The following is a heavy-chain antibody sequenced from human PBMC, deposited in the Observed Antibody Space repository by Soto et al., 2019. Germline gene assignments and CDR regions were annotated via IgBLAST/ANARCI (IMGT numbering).Heavy chain of an antibody. J-gene: IGHJ4*02. CDR3: AKAPPDFWTGYPYFDS. CDR1: GFTFSSYA. D-gene: IGHD3-3*01. CDR2: ISGSGDST. V-gene: IGHV3-23*01. Sequence: HPGGSLRLSCAASGFTFSSYAMSWVRQAPGKGLEWVSAISGSGDSTYYADSVKGRFTISRDNPKNTLYLQMNSLRAEDTAVYYCAKAPPDFWTGYPYFDSWGQGALVTVSS.